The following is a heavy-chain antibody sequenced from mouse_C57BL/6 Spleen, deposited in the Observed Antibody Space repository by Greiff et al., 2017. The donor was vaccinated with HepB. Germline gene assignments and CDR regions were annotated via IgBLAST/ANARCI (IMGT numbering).Heavy chain of an antibody. CDR2: INYDGSST. J-gene: IGHJ2*01. Sequence: EVQLQESEGGLVQPGSSMKLSCTASGFTFSDYYMAWVRQVPEKGLEWVANINYDGSSTYYLDSLKSRFIISRDNAKNILYLQMSSLKSEDTATYYCARGGLYYYGSSGPFDYWGQGTTLTVSS. CDR3: ARGGLYYYGSSGPFDY. CDR1: GFTFSDYY. V-gene: IGHV5-16*01. D-gene: IGHD1-1*01.